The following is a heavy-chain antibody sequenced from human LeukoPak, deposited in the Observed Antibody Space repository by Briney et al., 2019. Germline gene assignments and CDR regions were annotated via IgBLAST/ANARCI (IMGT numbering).Heavy chain of an antibody. Sequence: SETLSLTCTVSGASISSYYWSWIRQPPGKGLEWVGYLYNTRNTYYTHSLTTRDTISVDTSNNQLYIKVRPVTAPNTADTACAREKNGNEPFDYWGQGTLVTVSS. V-gene: IGHV4-59*12. CDR1: GASISSYY. CDR2: LYNTRNT. D-gene: IGHD1-1*01. J-gene: IGHJ4*02. CDR3: AREKNGNEPFDY.